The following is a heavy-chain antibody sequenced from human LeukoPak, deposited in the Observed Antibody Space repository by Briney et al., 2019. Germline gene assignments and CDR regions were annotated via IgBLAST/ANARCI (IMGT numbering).Heavy chain of an antibody. Sequence: GGSLRLSCAASGFTFSSYAMSWVRQAPGKGLEWVSTISGSGGSTYYADSVKGRFTISRDNSKNTLYLQMNSLRAEDTAVYYCARHRNGYSYGNDYWGQGTLVTVSS. CDR1: GFTFSSYA. V-gene: IGHV3-23*01. J-gene: IGHJ4*02. CDR3: ARHRNGYSYGNDY. D-gene: IGHD5-18*01. CDR2: ISGSGGST.